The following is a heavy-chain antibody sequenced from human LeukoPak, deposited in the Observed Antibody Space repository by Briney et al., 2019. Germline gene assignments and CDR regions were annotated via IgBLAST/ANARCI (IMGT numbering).Heavy chain of an antibody. J-gene: IGHJ4*02. D-gene: IGHD2-15*01. CDR2: ISSSGGST. CDR3: ANDEGCSGDNCYSGSQLIGH. Sequence: GGSLRLSCAVSGFTFSNYAMTWVRQAPWKGLEWVSAISSSGGSTYYADSVKGRFTISRDNSKNTLFLQMNSLRVEDTAVYYCANDEGCSGDNCYSGSQLIGHWGQGTLVTVSS. V-gene: IGHV3-23*01. CDR1: GFTFSNYA.